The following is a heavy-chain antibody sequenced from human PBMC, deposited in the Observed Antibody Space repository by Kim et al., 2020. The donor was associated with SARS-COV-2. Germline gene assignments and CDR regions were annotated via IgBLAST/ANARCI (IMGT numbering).Heavy chain of an antibody. CDR1: GFTFSSYA. J-gene: IGHJ3*02. CDR2: ISYDGSNK. D-gene: IGHD2-15*01. Sequence: GGSLRLSCAASGFTFSSYAMHWVRQAPGKGLEWVAGISYDGSNKYYADSVKGRCTISRDNSKNTLYLQMNSLRAEDTAVDYCSREQVVWGAFDIWGQGT. CDR3: SREQVVWGAFDI. V-gene: IGHV3-30-3*01.